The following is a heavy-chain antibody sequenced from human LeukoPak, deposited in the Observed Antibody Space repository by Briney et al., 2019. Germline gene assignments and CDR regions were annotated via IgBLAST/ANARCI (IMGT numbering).Heavy chain of an antibody. Sequence: ASVKVSCKASGYTFTSYGISWVRQAPGQGLEWMGWISAYNGNTNYAQKLQGRVTMTTDTSTSTAYMELRSLRSDDTAVYYCARDSTHIAVAAKFTDYWGQGTLVTVSP. J-gene: IGHJ4*02. CDR3: ARDSTHIAVAAKFTDY. V-gene: IGHV1-18*01. CDR2: ISAYNGNT. D-gene: IGHD6-19*01. CDR1: GYTFTSYG.